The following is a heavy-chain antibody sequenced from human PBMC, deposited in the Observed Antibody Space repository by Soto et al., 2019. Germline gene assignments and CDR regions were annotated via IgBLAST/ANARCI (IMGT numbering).Heavy chain of an antibody. CDR3: ARESGGYDSSTRYGLDV. V-gene: IGHV4-28*03. CDR1: GYSLSSGYF. Sequence: KPSETLSLTCAVSGYSLSSGYFWGWIRQPPGKGLEWIGYIYYSGSTDYNPSLKSRVTISVDRSKNQFSLNLSSVTAADTAIYYCARESGGYDSSTRYGLDVWGQGTTVTVSS. D-gene: IGHD6-25*01. CDR2: IYYSGST. J-gene: IGHJ6*02.